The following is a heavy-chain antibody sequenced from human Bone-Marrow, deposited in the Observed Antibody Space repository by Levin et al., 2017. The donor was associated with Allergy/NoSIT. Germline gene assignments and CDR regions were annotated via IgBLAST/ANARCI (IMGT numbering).Heavy chain of an antibody. CDR1: GFTFGGYF. D-gene: IGHD3-22*01. CDR3: ARGSYGSGYPH. CDR2: ISSSGSTI. J-gene: IGHJ4*02. V-gene: IGHV3-11*01. Sequence: AGGSLRLSCAASGFTFGGYFMSWIRQAPGKGLEWIAYISSSGSTIKYSDSVKGRFTISRDNAKNSLYLQMNSLRADDTAVYFCARGSYGSGYPHWGQGTLITVSS.